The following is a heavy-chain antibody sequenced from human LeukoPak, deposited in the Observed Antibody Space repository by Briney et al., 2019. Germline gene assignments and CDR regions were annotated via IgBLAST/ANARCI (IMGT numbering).Heavy chain of an antibody. D-gene: IGHD3-22*01. CDR3: ARVKLIVVASWFDP. J-gene: IGHJ5*02. Sequence: PSETLSLTCAVSGGSISGSYWWSWVRQPPGKGLEWIGEIDHSGSTNYNPSLKSRVTISVDKSKNQFSLKLSSVTAADTAVYYCARVKLIVVASWFDPWGQGTLVTVSS. CDR2: IDHSGST. V-gene: IGHV4-4*02. CDR1: GGSISGSYW.